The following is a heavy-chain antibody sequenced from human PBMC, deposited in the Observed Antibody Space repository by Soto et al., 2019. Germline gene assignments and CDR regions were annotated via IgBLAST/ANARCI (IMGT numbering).Heavy chain of an antibody. J-gene: IGHJ4*02. CDR1: GGTFSSYA. Sequence: QVQLVQSGAEVKKPGSSVKVSCKASGGTFSSYAISWVRQAPGQGLEWMGGIIPIFGTANYAQKFQGRVTITADESASTAYMELSSLSSEDTAVYYCARARTYSGYYYYFDYWGQGTLVTVSS. V-gene: IGHV1-69*12. CDR3: ARARTYSGYYYYFDY. D-gene: IGHD3-22*01. CDR2: IIPIFGTA.